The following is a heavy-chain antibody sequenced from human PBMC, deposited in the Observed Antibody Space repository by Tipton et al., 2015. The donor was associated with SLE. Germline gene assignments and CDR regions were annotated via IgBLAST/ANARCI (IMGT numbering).Heavy chain of an antibody. D-gene: IGHD1-26*01. CDR1: GYSISAGYY. Sequence: GLVKPSETLSLKCAVSGYSISAGYYWGWVRQPPGKGLEWIGAIYYSGTTFYNPSFKSRVTISVDTSKNQFSLRLTSVTAADTAVYYCARTLGAIAHTVYDAFDIWGQGKMVTVSS. CDR3: ARTLGAIAHTVYDAFDI. CDR2: IYYSGTT. V-gene: IGHV4-38-2*01. J-gene: IGHJ3*02.